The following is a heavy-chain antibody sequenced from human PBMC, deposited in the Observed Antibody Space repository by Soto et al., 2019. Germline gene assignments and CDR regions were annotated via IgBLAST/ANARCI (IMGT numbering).Heavy chain of an antibody. CDR1: GYTFTSYY. D-gene: IGHD3-22*01. CDR2: INPSDRST. Sequence: VKVSCKASGYTFTSYYMHWVRQAPGQGREWMGIINPSDRSTSYAQKLQGRVTLTSDTSTTTVYMELSSLRSEDTAVYYCARDLTLVETNYYERSRYYSDYWGQGALVTVSS. CDR3: ARDLTLVETNYYERSRYYSDY. V-gene: IGHV1-46*04. J-gene: IGHJ4*02.